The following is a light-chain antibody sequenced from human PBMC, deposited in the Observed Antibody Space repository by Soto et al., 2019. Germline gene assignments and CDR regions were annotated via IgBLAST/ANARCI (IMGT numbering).Light chain of an antibody. CDR3: QQYNNWPRT. CDR1: QSLSSD. Sequence: EIVMTQSPATLSLSPGERATLSCRASQSLSSDLAWYQQKPGQAPRLLIYGASTRANGIPARFSGGGSGTEFTLTISSLQSEDFAVYYCQQYNNWPRTFGQGTKVDIK. J-gene: IGKJ1*01. V-gene: IGKV3-15*01. CDR2: GAS.